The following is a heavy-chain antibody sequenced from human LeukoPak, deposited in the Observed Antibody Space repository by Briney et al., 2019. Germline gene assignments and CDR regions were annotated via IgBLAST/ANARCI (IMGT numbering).Heavy chain of an antibody. CDR3: ARRGLNSGIKGAFDI. D-gene: IGHD5-12*01. CDR2: VDYTGTT. J-gene: IGHJ3*02. V-gene: IGHV4-39*02. CDR1: GGSISSSSYY. Sequence: SETLSLTCTVSGGSISSSSYYWGWIRQPPGKGLEWIGSVDYTGTTYYNPSLKSRVTISVDTSKNHFSLNLTSVTAADTAVHYCARRGLNSGIKGAFDIWGHGTLVTVSS.